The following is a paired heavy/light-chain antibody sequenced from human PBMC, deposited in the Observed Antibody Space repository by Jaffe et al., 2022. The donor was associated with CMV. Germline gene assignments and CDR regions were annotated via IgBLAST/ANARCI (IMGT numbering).Heavy chain of an antibody. CDR1: GGSISTYY. CDR3: ASGWDV. V-gene: IGHV4-4*07. CDR2: IYTSGST. Sequence: QVQLQESGPGLVKPSETLSLTCTVSGGSISTYYWSWIRQPAGKGLEWIGRIYTSGSTDYNPSLKSRVTMSVDTSKNQFFLNLSSVTAADTAVYYCASGWDVWGQGTTVTVSS. J-gene: IGHJ6*02.
Light chain of an antibody. Sequence: EIVMTQSPATLSVSPGERATLSCRASQSVSSNLAWYQQKPGQAPRLLIYGASTRATGIPARFSGSGSGTEFTLTISSLQSEDFAVCYCQQYNNWPYTFGQGTKLEIK. CDR1: QSVSSN. V-gene: IGKV3-15*01. J-gene: IGKJ2*01. CDR2: GAS. CDR3: QQYNNWPYT.